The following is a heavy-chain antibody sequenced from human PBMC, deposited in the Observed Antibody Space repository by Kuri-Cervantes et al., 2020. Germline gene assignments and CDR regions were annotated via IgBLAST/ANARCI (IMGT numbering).Heavy chain of an antibody. D-gene: IGHD2-8*01. CDR2: IWYDGSNK. CDR1: GFTFSSYG. CDR3: ARLSTKVRYAFDI. J-gene: IGHJ3*02. V-gene: IGHV3-33*01. Sequence: GGSLRLSCAASGFTFSSYGMHWVRQAPGKGLEWVAVIWYDGSNKYYADSVKGRFTISRDNSKNTLYLQMNSLIAGDTAVYYCARLSTKVRYAFDIWGQGTMVTVSS.